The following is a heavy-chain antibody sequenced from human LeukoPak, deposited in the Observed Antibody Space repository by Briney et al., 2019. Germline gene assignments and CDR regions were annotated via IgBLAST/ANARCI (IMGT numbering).Heavy chain of an antibody. D-gene: IGHD2-2*01. CDR2: ISSSSNYI. CDR1: GFTFSSYA. Sequence: GRSLRLSCAASGFTFSSYAMHWVRQAPGKGLEWVSSISSSSNYIYYADSVKGRFTISRDNAKNSLYLQMNSLRAEDTAVYYCARDPVVVVPAAINYMDVWGKGTTVTVSS. V-gene: IGHV3-21*01. CDR3: ARDPVVVVPAAINYMDV. J-gene: IGHJ6*03.